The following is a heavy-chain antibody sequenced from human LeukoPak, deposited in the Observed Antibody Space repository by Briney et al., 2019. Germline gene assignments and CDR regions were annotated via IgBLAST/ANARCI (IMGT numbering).Heavy chain of an antibody. J-gene: IGHJ4*02. CDR3: ARGLYYGSGNYYLNY. CDR1: GGIFSSYG. CDR2: IIPIFGT. D-gene: IGHD3-10*01. V-gene: IGHV1-69*06. Sequence: GASVKVSCKAFGGIFSSYGISWVRQAPGQGLEWMGGIIPIFGTNYAQKFQGRVTITADKSTSTAYMELSSLRSEDTAVYYCARGLYYGSGNYYLNYWGQGTLVTVSS.